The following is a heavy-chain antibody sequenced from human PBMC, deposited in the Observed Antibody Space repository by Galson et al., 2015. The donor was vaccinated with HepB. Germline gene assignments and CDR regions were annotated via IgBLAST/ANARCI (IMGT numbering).Heavy chain of an antibody. CDR3: ARRGQWLRLSSGFDI. V-gene: IGHV3-33*01. CDR1: GFTFSSYG. D-gene: IGHD5-12*01. Sequence: SLRLSCAASGFTFSSYGMHWVRQAPGTGLEWVAVIWYDGSNKYYADSVKGRFTISRDNSKNTLYLQMNSLRAEDTAVYYCARRGQWLRLSSGFDIWGQGTMVTVSS. CDR2: IWYDGSNK. J-gene: IGHJ3*02.